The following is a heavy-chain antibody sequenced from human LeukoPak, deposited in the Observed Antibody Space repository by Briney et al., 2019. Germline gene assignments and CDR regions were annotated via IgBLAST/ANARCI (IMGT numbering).Heavy chain of an antibody. V-gene: IGHV1-18*01. CDR2: ISAYNGNT. D-gene: IGHD3-22*01. Sequence: ASVKVSCKASGYTFTSYGISWVRQAPGQGLEWMGWISAYNGNTNYAQKLQGRATMTTDTSTSTAYMELRSLRSDDTAVYYCARAYYYDNSGYYAFDIWGQGTMVTVSS. J-gene: IGHJ3*02. CDR1: GYTFTSYG. CDR3: ARAYYYDNSGYYAFDI.